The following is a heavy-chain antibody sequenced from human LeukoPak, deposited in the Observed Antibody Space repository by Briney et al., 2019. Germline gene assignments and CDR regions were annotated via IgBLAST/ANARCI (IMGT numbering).Heavy chain of an antibody. CDR2: INHSGST. CDR1: GGSFSGYY. V-gene: IGHV4-34*01. CDR3: ARVEVVVVAATLYYYYYYMDV. J-gene: IGHJ6*03. D-gene: IGHD2-15*01. Sequence: SETLSLTCAVYGGSFSGYYWSWIRQPPGKGLEWIGEINHSGSTNYNPSLKSRVTISVDTSKNQFSLKLSPVTAADTAVYYCARVEVVVVAATLYYYYYYMDVWGKGTTVTVSS.